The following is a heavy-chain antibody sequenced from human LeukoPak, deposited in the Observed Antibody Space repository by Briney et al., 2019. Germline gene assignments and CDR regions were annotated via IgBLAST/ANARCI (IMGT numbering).Heavy chain of an antibody. CDR2: IDHSGST. Sequence: SETLSLTCAGYGGSFSGYYWSWIRQPPGKGLEWIGEIDHSGSTNYIPSLKSRVTISVDTSKNQFSLKLSSVTAADTAVYYCAAKSAHYYDSSGYYLNWFDPWGQGTLVTVSS. D-gene: IGHD3-22*01. CDR1: GGSFSGYY. CDR3: AAKSAHYYDSSGYYLNWFDP. V-gene: IGHV4-34*01. J-gene: IGHJ5*02.